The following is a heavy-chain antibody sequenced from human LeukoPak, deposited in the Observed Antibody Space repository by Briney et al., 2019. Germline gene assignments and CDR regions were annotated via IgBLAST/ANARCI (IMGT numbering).Heavy chain of an antibody. V-gene: IGHV4-38-2*02. J-gene: IGHJ5*02. CDR1: GGSISSYY. CDR3: ARGPNWFDP. CDR2: IYHSGST. Sequence: SETLSLTCTVSGGSISSYYWSWIRQPPGKGLEWIGSIYHSGSTYYNPSLKSRVTISVDTSKNQFSLKLSSVTAADTAVYYCARGPNWFDPWGQGTLVTVSS.